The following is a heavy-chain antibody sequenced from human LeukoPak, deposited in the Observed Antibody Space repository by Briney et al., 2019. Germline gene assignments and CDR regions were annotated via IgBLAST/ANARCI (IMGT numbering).Heavy chain of an antibody. CDR2: INHSGST. CDR3: ARQVSLYSYGYSYYYYGMGV. V-gene: IGHV4-34*01. Sequence: SETLSLTCAVYGGSFSGYYWSWIRQPPGKGLEWIGEINHSGSTNYNPSLKSRVTISVDTSKNQFSLKLSSVTAADTAVYYCARQVSLYSYGYSYYYYGMGVWGQGTTVTVSS. CDR1: GGSFSGYY. J-gene: IGHJ6*02. D-gene: IGHD5-18*01.